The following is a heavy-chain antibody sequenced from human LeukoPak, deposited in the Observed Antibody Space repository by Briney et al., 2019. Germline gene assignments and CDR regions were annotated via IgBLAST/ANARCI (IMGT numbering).Heavy chain of an antibody. J-gene: IGHJ4*02. CDR3: AACPVQLERRGLFDY. D-gene: IGHD1-1*01. Sequence: GGSLRLSCAASGFTFSSYAMSWVRQAPGKGLEWVSAISGSGGSTYYADSVKGRFTISRDNSKNTLYLQMNSLRAEDTAVYYCAACPVQLERRGLFDYGGQGTLVTVSS. V-gene: IGHV3-23*01. CDR1: GFTFSSYA. CDR2: ISGSGGST.